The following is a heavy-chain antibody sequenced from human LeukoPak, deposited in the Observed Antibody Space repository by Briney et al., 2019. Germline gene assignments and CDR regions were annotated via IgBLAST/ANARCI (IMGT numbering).Heavy chain of an antibody. Sequence: GGSLRLSSAASGFTLYRSWTNCFRQAPGTGLVWVSRINSDGSTTNYADSVKGRFTISRDNAMSTLYLQMNSLRAEDTAVYYCARDFGPYGLDVFCQGTTVTVSS. CDR1: GFTLYRSW. CDR2: INSDGSTT. CDR3: ARDFGPYGLDV. D-gene: IGHD3-16*01. J-gene: IGHJ6*02. V-gene: IGHV3-74*01.